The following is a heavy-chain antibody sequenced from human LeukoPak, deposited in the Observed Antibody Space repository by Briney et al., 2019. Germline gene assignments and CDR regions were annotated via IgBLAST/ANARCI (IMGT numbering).Heavy chain of an antibody. V-gene: IGHV3-23*01. D-gene: IGHD1-14*01. J-gene: IGHJ4*02. CDR2: ISSSGDAT. CDR3: ARGTTDLDY. CDR1: GFTLNNYA. Sequence: GGSLRLSCAASGFTLNNYAMNWVRQAPGKGLEWVSLISSSGDATYYADSVQGRFTVSRDNSRNTLYLHIDSLRVEDTATYYCARGTTDLDYWGQGTRVIVSS.